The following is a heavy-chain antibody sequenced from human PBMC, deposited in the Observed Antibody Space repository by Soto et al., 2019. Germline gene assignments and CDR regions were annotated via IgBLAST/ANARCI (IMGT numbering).Heavy chain of an antibody. Sequence: QVQLVQSGAEVRKPGSSVKVSCKASGDTPDIYSISWMRQVPGQGLEWMGGIVPTLQTAKYAQKFQGRVTITADGVTRTAYMEVTSLTFTDTAVYYCARGVGRVVRGVNLYYFYGMDVWGRGTTVTVSS. J-gene: IGHJ6*02. V-gene: IGHV1-69*01. CDR3: ARGVGRVVRGVNLYYFYGMDV. CDR2: IVPTLQTA. CDR1: GDTPDIYS. D-gene: IGHD3-10*01.